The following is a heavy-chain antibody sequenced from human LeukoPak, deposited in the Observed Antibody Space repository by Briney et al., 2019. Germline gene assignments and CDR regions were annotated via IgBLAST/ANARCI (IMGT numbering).Heavy chain of an antibody. CDR3: ARANFLYCSSSTCLFDY. J-gene: IGHJ4*02. V-gene: IGHV1-2*02. D-gene: IGHD2-2*01. CDR1: GYTFTDYY. Sequence: GASVKVSCKASGYTFTDYYMHWVRQAPGQGFEWIGWINPNDGDTNYAQKFQGRVTMTRDTSISTAHMEGSRLRSGDTAVYYCARANFLYCSSSTCLFDYWGQGTLVTVSS. CDR2: INPNDGDT.